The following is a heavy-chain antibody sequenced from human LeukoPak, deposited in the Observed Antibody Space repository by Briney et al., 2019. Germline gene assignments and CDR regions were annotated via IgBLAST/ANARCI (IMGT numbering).Heavy chain of an antibody. CDR1: GFTFSDYY. V-gene: IGHV3-11*01. CDR3: ASPEYYYDSSGYAFDY. Sequence: GGSLRLSCAASGFTFSDYYMSWIRQAPGKGLEWVSYISSSGSTIYYADSVKGRFTISRDNAKNSLYLQMNSLRAEDTAVYYCASPEYYYDSSGYAFDYWGQGTLVIVSS. D-gene: IGHD3-22*01. J-gene: IGHJ4*02. CDR2: ISSSGSTI.